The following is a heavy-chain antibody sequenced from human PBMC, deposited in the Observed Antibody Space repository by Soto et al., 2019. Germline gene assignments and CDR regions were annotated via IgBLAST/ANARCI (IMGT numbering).Heavy chain of an antibody. J-gene: IGHJ6*02. D-gene: IGHD1-7*01. CDR3: AGPPELTRIYYYYGMDV. V-gene: IGHV1-69*12. CDR2: IIPIFGTA. CDR1: GGTFSSYA. Sequence: QVQLVQSGAEVKKPGSSVKVSCKASGGTFSSYAISWVRQAPGQGLEWMGGIIPIFGTANYAQKFQGRVTINADESTSTAYMELSSLRSEDTAVYYCAGPPELTRIYYYYGMDVGGQGTMVTVSS.